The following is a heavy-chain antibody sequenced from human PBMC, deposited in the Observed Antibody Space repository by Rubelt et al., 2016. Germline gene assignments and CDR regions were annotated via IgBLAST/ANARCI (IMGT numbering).Heavy chain of an antibody. J-gene: IGHJ4*02. V-gene: IGHV4-59*01. CDR2: IYYSGST. Sequence: QVQLQESGPGLVKPSETLSLTCTVSGGSISSYYWSWIRQPPGKGLEWIGYIYYSGSTNYNPSLKSRVTISVDTSKNQFYLKQSSVTAADTAVYYRARATLYGDDRGWGQGTLVTVSS. D-gene: IGHD4-17*01. CDR3: ARATLYGDDRG. CDR1: GGSISSYY.